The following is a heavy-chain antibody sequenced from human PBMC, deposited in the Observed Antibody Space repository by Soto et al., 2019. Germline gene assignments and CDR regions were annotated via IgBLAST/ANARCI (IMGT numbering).Heavy chain of an antibody. V-gene: IGHV3-11*03. J-gene: IGHJ6*02. CDR1: GSMFSDYY. CDR3: ARGHYTMDV. CDR2: ISTASDT. Sequence: VQLMQSGGGLVKPGGSLRISCAASGSMFSDYYMTWIRQTPVKGLEWVAYISTASDTTYADSVRGRFTIYRDNARNSLYLQLNSLRAEDSAVYYCARGHYTMDVWGQGTTVTVS.